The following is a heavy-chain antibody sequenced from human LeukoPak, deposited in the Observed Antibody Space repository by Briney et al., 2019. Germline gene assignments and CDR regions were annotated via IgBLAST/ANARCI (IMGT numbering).Heavy chain of an antibody. V-gene: IGHV1-69*06. CDR1: GGTFSSYA. Sequence: GASVKVSCKASGGTFSSYAISWVRQAPGQGLEWMGGIIPIFGTANYAQKFQGRVTITADKSTSTAYMELSSLRSEDTAVYYCAREGKSSGDFSLDAFDIWGQGTMVTVSS. CDR3: AREGKSSGDFSLDAFDI. J-gene: IGHJ3*02. D-gene: IGHD3-22*01. CDR2: IIPIFGTA.